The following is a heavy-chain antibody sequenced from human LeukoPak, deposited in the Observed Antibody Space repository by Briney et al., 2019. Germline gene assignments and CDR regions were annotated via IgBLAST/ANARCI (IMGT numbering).Heavy chain of an antibody. J-gene: IGHJ3*02. V-gene: IGHV4-39*07. CDR3: ARTGRNDFWSGYYRMHDAFDI. Sequence: SETLSLTCTVSGGSISSSSYYWGWIRQPPGKGLEWIGSIYYSGSTYYNPSLKSRVTISVDTSKNQFSLKLSSVTAADTAVYYCARTGRNDFWSGYYRMHDAFDIWGQGTMVTVSS. CDR2: IYYSGST. D-gene: IGHD3-3*01. CDR1: GGSISSSSYY.